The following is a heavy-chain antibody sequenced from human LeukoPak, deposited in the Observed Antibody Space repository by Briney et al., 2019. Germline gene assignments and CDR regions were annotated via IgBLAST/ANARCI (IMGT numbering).Heavy chain of an antibody. CDR1: GGTFSSYA. J-gene: IGHJ4*02. V-gene: IGHV1-69*06. D-gene: IGHD3-9*01. CDR2: IIPIFGTA. Sequence: GASVKVSCKASGGTFSSYAISWVRQAPGQGLEWMGGIIPIFGTANYAQKFQGRVTITADKSTSTAYMELSSLRSEDTAVYYCARAPTQVTIEGYGYFDYWGQGTLVTVSS. CDR3: ARAPTQVTIEGYGYFDY.